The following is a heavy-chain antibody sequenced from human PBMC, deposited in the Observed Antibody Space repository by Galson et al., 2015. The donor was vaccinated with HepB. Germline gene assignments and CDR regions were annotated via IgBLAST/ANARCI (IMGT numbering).Heavy chain of an antibody. CDR2: INIDGSTT. D-gene: IGHD2-2*02. J-gene: IGHJ6*03. V-gene: IGHV3-74*01. Sequence: SLRLSCAASGFTFSTYCMHWVRQAPGKGLVWVSHINIDGSTTNYADSVKGRFTISRDNAKNTLYLQMSSLRAEDTAVYYCARSRYCSSTSCYIYMDVWGKGTTVTVSS. CDR3: ARSRYCSSTSCYIYMDV. CDR1: GFTFSTYC.